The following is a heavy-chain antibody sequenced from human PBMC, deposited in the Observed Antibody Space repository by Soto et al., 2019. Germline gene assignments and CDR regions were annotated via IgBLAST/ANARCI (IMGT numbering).Heavy chain of an antibody. J-gene: IGHJ4*02. CDR2: ISSSSSTI. CDR1: GFTFSSYS. D-gene: IGHD3-22*01. Sequence: EVQLVESGGGLVQPGGSLRLACEASGFTFSSYSMNWVRQAPGKGLEGVSYISSSSSTIYYADSVKGRFTISRDNAKNSLYLQMNSLRDEDTAVYYCARDSSYDYYDSSGLTDYWGQGTLVTVSS. CDR3: ARDSSYDYYDSSGLTDY. V-gene: IGHV3-48*02.